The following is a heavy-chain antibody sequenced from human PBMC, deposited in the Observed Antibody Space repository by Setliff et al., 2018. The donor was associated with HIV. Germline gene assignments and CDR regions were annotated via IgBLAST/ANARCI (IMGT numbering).Heavy chain of an antibody. D-gene: IGHD1-26*01. CDR2: IYSTGGT. J-gene: IGHJ2*01. CDR3: ARAAYSGTYVWEPATDL. V-gene: IGHV4-61*09. CDR1: GGSIRSGSYY. Sequence: PVLTCSVSGGSIRSGSYYWSWIRQPAGKGLEWIGHIYSTGGTRYNPSLESRLTILVDTSRNQFSLNLSSVTAADTAVYYCARAAYSGTYVWEPATDLWGRGTLVTVSS.